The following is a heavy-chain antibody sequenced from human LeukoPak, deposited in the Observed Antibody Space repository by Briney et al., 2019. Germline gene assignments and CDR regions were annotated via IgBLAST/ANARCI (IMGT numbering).Heavy chain of an antibody. V-gene: IGHV4-4*07. CDR2: IYTSGST. CDR3: AREAGREYYYDSSGYASFDY. CDR1: GGXISSYY. J-gene: IGHJ4*02. D-gene: IGHD3-22*01. Sequence: SETLSLTCTVSGGXISSYYCSWIRQPAGKGLEWIGCIYTSGSTNYNPSLKSRVTMSVDTSKNQSSLKLSSVTAADTAVYYCAREAGREYYYDSSGYASFDYWGQGTLVTVSS.